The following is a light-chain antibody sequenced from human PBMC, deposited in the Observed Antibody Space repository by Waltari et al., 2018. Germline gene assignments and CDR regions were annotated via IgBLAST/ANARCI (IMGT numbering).Light chain of an antibody. CDR2: GAS. CDR1: QSVSSNF. J-gene: IGKJ4*01. Sequence: EIVLTQSPGTLSLSPGERATLSCRASQSVSSNFLAWYQQKPGQAPSLLIDGASSRATGIPDRFSGSGSGTDFSLTISRLEPEDFAVYYCQQYGSSPLTFGGGTKVEIK. CDR3: QQYGSSPLT. V-gene: IGKV3-20*01.